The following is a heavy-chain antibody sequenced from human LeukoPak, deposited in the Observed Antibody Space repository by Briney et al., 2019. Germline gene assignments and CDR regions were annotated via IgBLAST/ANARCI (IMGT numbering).Heavy chain of an antibody. CDR1: GFTFTSYA. CDR2: IVVGSGNT. Sequence: SVKVSCKASGFTFTSYAMQWVRQARGQRLEWIGWIVVGSGNTNYAQKFQERVTITRDMSTSTAYMELSSLRSEDTAVYYCAASYGDYALYYYYMDVWGKGSTVTVSS. D-gene: IGHD4-17*01. J-gene: IGHJ6*03. CDR3: AASYGDYALYYYYMDV. V-gene: IGHV1-58*02.